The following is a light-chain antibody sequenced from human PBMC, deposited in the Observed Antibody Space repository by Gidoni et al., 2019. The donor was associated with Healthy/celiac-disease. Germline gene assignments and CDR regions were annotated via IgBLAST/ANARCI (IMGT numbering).Light chain of an antibody. V-gene: IGKV3-15*01. CDR2: GAA. CDR3: QQYNNWPPLT. J-gene: IGKJ4*01. CDR1: QSVSSN. Sequence: ELALTQSPATLSVSPGERATLSCRASQSVSSNLAWYQQKPGQAPRLLIYGAATRATGSPARCSGSGSGTEFTLTISSLQSEDFAVYYCQQYNNWPPLTFGGGTKVEIK.